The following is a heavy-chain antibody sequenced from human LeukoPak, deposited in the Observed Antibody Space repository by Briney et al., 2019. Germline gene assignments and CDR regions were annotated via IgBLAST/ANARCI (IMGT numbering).Heavy chain of an antibody. CDR1: GFTFSSYS. Sequence: GGSLRLSCAASGFTFSSYSMNWVRQAPGKGLEWVSYISSSSSTIYYADSVKGRFTISRDNAQNSLYLQMNSLRAEDTAVYYCATEYSSSGVDYWGQGTLVTVSS. CDR2: ISSSSSTI. V-gene: IGHV3-48*04. D-gene: IGHD6-6*01. CDR3: ATEYSSSGVDY. J-gene: IGHJ4*02.